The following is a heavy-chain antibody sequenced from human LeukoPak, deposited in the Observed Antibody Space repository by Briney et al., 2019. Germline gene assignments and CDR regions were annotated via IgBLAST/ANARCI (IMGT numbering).Heavy chain of an antibody. CDR3: ARVSKQWLAGDY. V-gene: IGHV4-38-2*02. CDR1: GYSITSAYY. D-gene: IGHD6-19*01. J-gene: IGHJ4*02. CDR2: FFLKGST. Sequence: SETLSLTCTVSGYSITSAYYWGWIRQPPGKGLEWIGSFFLKGSTYYNPSLKSRVTISVDTSKNQFSLKLSSVTAADTAVYYCARVSKQWLAGDYWGQGTLVTVSS.